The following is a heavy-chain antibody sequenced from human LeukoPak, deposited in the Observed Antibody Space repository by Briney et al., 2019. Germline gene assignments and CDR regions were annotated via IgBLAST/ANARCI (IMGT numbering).Heavy chain of an antibody. CDR1: GGSFSGYY. V-gene: IGHV4-34*01. CDR3: ARGSPTSWFDP. Sequence: SETLSLTCAVYGGSFSGYYWSWIRQPPGKGLEWIGEVNHSGSTNYNPSLMSRVTISVDTSKNQFSLKLSSVTAADTAVYYCARGSPTSWFDPWGQGTLVTVSS. CDR2: VNHSGST. J-gene: IGHJ5*02.